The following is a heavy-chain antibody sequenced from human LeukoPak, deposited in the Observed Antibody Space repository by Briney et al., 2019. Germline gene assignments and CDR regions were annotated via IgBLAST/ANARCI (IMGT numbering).Heavy chain of an antibody. CDR3: ARVFVYYYDSSGYPEYFQH. CDR2: IKQDGSEK. D-gene: IGHD3-22*01. Sequence: GGSLRLSCAASGFTFSSYWMSWVRQAPGKGLEWVANIKQDGSEKYYVDSVKGRFTISRDNAKDPLYLQMNSLRAEDTAVYYCARVFVYYYDSSGYPEYFQHWGQGTLVTVSS. J-gene: IGHJ1*01. CDR1: GFTFSSYW. V-gene: IGHV3-7*03.